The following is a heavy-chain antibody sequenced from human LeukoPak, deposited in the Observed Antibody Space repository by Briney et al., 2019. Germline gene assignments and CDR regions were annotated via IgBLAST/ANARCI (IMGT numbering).Heavy chain of an antibody. Sequence: QTGGSLRLSCAASEFTFSDYSMNWVRQAPGKGLEWVSYIDENSKTIYYADSVKGRFTISRDNAKNSLYLQMNSLRAEDTAVYYCARDTLAARIPWFDPWGQGTLVTVSS. V-gene: IGHV3-48*04. D-gene: IGHD6-6*01. J-gene: IGHJ5*02. CDR1: EFTFSDYS. CDR2: IDENSKTI. CDR3: ARDTLAARIPWFDP.